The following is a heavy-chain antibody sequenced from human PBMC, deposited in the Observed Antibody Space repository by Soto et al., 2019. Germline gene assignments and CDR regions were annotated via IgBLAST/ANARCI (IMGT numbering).Heavy chain of an antibody. V-gene: IGHV4-30-4*01. CDR3: AGFNPSDPYYSMDV. Sequence: ASETLSLTCTFSGLSVSSGVFPWCWIRQPPGKGLEWIAYMSYNGDIHYNASLESRVSMSEDRSRNQFSLTLSSVTAADTAVYFCAGFNPSDPYYSMDVWGQGTTVTVSS. CDR1: GLSVSSGVFP. CDR2: MSYNGDI. J-gene: IGHJ6*02.